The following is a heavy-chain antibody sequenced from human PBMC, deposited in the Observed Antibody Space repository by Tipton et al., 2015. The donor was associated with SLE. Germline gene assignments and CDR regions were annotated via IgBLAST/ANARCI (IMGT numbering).Heavy chain of an antibody. CDR1: GGSFSGYY. CDR3: ARGESMGYDFWSGYNYFDY. V-gene: IGHV4-34*01. Sequence: TLSLTCAVYGGSFSGYYWGWIRQPPGKGLEWIGSIYHSGSTYYNPSLKSRVTISVDTSKNQFSLKLSSVTAADTAVYYCARGESMGYDFWSGYNYFDYWGQGTLVTVSS. CDR2: IYHSGST. J-gene: IGHJ4*02. D-gene: IGHD3-3*01.